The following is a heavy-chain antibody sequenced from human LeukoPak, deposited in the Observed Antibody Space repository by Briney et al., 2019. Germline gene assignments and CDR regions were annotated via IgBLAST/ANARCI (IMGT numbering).Heavy chain of an antibody. D-gene: IGHD2-15*01. Sequence: GESLKISCKGSGYSFTSYWIGWVRQMPGKGLEWMGIIYPGDSDTRYSPSFQGQVTISADKSISTAYLQWSSLKASDTAMYYCAGEYCSGGSCYQSTHYYMDVWGKGTTVTVSS. CDR1: GYSFTSYW. CDR3: AGEYCSGGSCYQSTHYYMDV. V-gene: IGHV5-51*01. CDR2: IYPGDSDT. J-gene: IGHJ6*03.